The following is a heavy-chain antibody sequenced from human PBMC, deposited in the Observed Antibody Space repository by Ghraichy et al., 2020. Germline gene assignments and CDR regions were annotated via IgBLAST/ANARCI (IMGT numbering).Heavy chain of an antibody. CDR3: ARGATVTTNWFDP. CDR1: GFTFSSYS. V-gene: IGHV3-21*01. J-gene: IGHJ5*02. CDR2: ISSSSSYI. D-gene: IGHD4-17*01. Sequence: GGSLRLSCAASGFTFSSYSMNWVRQAPGKGLEWVSSISSSSSYIYYADSVKGRFTISRDNAKNSLYLQMNSLRAEDTVVYYCARGATVTTNWFDPWGQGNLVTVSS.